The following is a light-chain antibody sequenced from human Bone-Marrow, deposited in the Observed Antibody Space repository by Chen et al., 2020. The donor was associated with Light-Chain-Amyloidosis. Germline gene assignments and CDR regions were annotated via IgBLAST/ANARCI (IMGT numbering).Light chain of an antibody. V-gene: IGLV6-57*01. CDR1: RGSIATNY. Sequence: NFMLTQPHSVSASAGKTVIMYWTRSRGSIATNYVQGYQQRPGSSPTPVIYEDDQRPSGVPVRFSGSIDRSSNSASLTISGLKTEDEADYYCQSYQGSSQGVFGGGTKLTVL. J-gene: IGLJ3*02. CDR2: EDD. CDR3: QSYQGSSQGV.